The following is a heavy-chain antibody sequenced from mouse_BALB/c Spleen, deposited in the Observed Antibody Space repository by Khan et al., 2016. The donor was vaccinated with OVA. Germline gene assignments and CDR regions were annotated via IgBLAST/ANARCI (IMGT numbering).Heavy chain of an antibody. D-gene: IGHD1-2*01. J-gene: IGHJ2*01. CDR2: ISYSGST. CDR3: ASGRSLVRDQDYMDY. Sequence: EVQLQESGPGLLKPSQSLSLTCTVTGYSITSDYACNLLRPFPRNQLEWMAYISYSGSTTYSPSLSSRISITRDTSKNQFFLQLNSVTTEDTATYYGASGRSLVRDQDYMDYWGQGTTLTVSS. V-gene: IGHV3-2*02. CDR1: GYSITSDYA.